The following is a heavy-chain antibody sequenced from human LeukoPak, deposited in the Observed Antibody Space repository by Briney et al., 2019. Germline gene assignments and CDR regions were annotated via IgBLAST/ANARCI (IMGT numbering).Heavy chain of an antibody. CDR1: GYTFTSYA. CDR3: ASRDCSGGSCYLTDYFDY. J-gene: IGHJ4*02. CDR2: IIPIFGTA. Sequence: ASVKVSCKASGYTFTSYAISWVRQAPGQGLEWMGGIIPIFGTANYAQKFQGRVTITTDESTSTAYMELSSLRSEDTAVYYCASRDCSGGSCYLTDYFDYWGQGTLVTVSS. D-gene: IGHD2-15*01. V-gene: IGHV1-69*05.